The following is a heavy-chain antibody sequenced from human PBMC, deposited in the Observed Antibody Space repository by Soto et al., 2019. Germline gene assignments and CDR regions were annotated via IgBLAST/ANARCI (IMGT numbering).Heavy chain of an antibody. CDR1: GYTFTSYG. V-gene: IGHV1-18*01. J-gene: IGHJ6*02. CDR3: ARGGEDSSSSPGYYYYGMDV. D-gene: IGHD6-6*01. CDR2: ISAYNGNT. Sequence: GASVKVSCKASGYTFTSYGISWVRQAPGRGLEWMGWISAYNGNTNYAQKLQGRVTMTTDTSTSTAYMELRSLRSDDTAVYYCARGGEDSSSSPGYYYYGMDVWGQGTTVTVSS.